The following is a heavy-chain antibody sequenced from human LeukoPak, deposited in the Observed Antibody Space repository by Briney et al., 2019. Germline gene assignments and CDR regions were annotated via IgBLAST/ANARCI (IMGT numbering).Heavy chain of an antibody. D-gene: IGHD5-18*01. CDR3: ARARSSYGYGDAFDI. CDR1: GFTFSSYG. V-gene: IGHV3-30*02. J-gene: IGHJ3*02. CDR2: IRYDGNSK. Sequence: GGSLRLSCAASGFTFSSYGMHWVRQAPGKGLEWVAFIRYDGNSKYYADSVKGRFTISRDNSKNTLYLQMNSLRAEDTAVYYCARARSSYGYGDAFDIWGQGTMVTVSS.